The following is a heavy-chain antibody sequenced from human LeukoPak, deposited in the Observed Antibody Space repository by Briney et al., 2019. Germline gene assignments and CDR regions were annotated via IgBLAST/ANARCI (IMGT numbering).Heavy chain of an antibody. V-gene: IGHV3-23*01. J-gene: IGHJ3*02. CDR3: AQDISWFAFDI. CDR1: GFTFSSYG. CDR2: ISGSGGST. Sequence: PGGTLRLSCAASGFTFSSYGMSWVRQAPGKGLEWVSAISGSGGSTYYADSVKGRFTISRDNSKNTLYLQMNSLRAEDTALYYCAQDISWFAFDIWGQGTMVTVSS. D-gene: IGHD3-10*01.